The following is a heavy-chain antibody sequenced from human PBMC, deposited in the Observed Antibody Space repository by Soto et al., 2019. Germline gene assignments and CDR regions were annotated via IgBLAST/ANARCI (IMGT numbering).Heavy chain of an antibody. CDR3: ARREGYYYGMDV. CDR2: IIPIFGTA. V-gene: IGHV1-69*13. D-gene: IGHD1-26*01. Sequence: GASVKVSCKASGGTFSSYAISWVRQAPGQGLERMGGIIPIFGTANYAQKFQGRVTITADESTSTAYMELSSLRSEDTAVYCCARREGYYYGMDVWGQGTTVTVSS. J-gene: IGHJ6*02. CDR1: GGTFSSYA.